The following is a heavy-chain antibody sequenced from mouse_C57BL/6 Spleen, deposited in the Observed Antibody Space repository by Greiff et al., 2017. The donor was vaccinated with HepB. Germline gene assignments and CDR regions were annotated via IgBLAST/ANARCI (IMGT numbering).Heavy chain of an antibody. CDR3: ARRVLWALRGAMDY. Sequence: VKVVESGPGLVQPSQSLSITCTVSGFSLTSYGVHWVRQSPGKGLEWLGVIWSGGSTDYNAAFISRLSISKDNSKSQVFFKMNSLQADDTAIYYCARRVLWALRGAMDYWGQGTSVTVSS. D-gene: IGHD6-1*01. CDR2: IWSGGST. CDR1: GFSLTSYG. J-gene: IGHJ4*01. V-gene: IGHV2-2*01.